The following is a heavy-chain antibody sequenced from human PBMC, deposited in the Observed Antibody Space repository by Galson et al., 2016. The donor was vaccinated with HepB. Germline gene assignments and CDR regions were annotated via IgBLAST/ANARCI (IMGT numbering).Heavy chain of an antibody. CDR2: VYTGGNT. CDR3: AIFRVEPPAFS. J-gene: IGHJ5*02. CDR1: EIPVSSTY. Sequence: SLRLSCAASEIPVSSTYLSWVRQAPGKGLEWVSFVYTGGNTYYADSVKGRFTFSRDNSKNTLYLQMNSLRAEYTAVYYCAIFRVEPPAFSWDQGTQVIVSS. D-gene: IGHD1-14*01. V-gene: IGHV3-53*01.